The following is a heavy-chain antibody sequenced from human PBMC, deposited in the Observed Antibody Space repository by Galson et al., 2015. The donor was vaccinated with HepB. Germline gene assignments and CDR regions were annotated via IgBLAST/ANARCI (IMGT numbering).Heavy chain of an antibody. J-gene: IGHJ4*02. Sequence: SLRLSCAASGFTFSSFEMNWVRQAPGKGLEWVSYISGSDNMIFYADSVKGRFPISRDNAKNSLYLQMNSLRAEDTAVYYCARAARFESSGYYYFEQWGQGTLVTVSS. CDR3: ARAARFESSGYYYFEQ. V-gene: IGHV3-48*03. CDR2: ISGSDNMI. CDR1: GFTFSSFE. D-gene: IGHD3-22*01.